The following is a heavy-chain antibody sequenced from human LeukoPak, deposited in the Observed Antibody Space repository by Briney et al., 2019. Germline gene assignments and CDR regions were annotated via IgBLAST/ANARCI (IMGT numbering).Heavy chain of an antibody. CDR3: ARAFIAVAGYFDY. CDR2: IYYSGST. D-gene: IGHD6-19*01. J-gene: IGHJ4*02. V-gene: IGHV4-31*03. CDR1: GGSISSGGYY. Sequence: SQTLSLTCTVSGGSISSGGYYWSWIRQHPGKGLEWIGYIYYSGSTYYNPSLKSRVTISVDTSKNQFPLKLSSVTAADTAVYYCARAFIAVAGYFDYWGQGTLVTVSS.